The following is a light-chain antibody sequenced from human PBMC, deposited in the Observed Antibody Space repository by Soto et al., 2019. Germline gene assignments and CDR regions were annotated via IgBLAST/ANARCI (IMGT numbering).Light chain of an antibody. Sequence: EIVLTQSPGTLSLSPGEIGTLSCRASQSVSNNYLAWYQQKPGQAPRPLIYGASNRATGIPDRFSGSGSGTDFTLTISRLEPEDFAVYYCQQYGSSGTFGQGTKVDIK. CDR3: QQYGSSGT. J-gene: IGKJ1*01. V-gene: IGKV3-20*01. CDR1: QSVSNNY. CDR2: GAS.